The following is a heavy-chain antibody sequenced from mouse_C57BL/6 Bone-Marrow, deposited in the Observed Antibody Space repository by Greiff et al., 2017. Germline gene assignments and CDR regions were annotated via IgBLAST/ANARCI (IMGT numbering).Heavy chain of an antibody. J-gene: IGHJ4*01. V-gene: IGHV1-72*01. CDR2: IDPNSGGT. CDR3: ARLRRRVYYYAMDD. Sequence: QVQLQQPGAELVKPGASVKLSCKASGYTFTSYWMHWVKQRPGRGLEWIGRIDPNSGGTKYNEKFKSKATLTVDNPSSTAYMQLSSLTSEDSAVYYCARLRRRVYYYAMDDGGQGTSVTVSS. CDR1: GYTFTSYW. D-gene: IGHD1-2*01.